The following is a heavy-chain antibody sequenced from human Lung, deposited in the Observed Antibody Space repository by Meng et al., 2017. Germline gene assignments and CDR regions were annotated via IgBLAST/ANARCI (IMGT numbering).Heavy chain of an antibody. Sequence: QVQLVQSGAEVKTPGASVRLSCMASGYTFTNYAIHWFRQAPGQRLEWMGWITAGNGNTKYSQKFQGRVTIIRDTSASTVYMELSSLRSEDTAVYYCARGDQPWPHRFDPWGQGTLVTVSS. J-gene: IGHJ5*02. CDR3: ARGDQPWPHRFDP. V-gene: IGHV1-3*01. CDR1: GYTFTNYA. D-gene: IGHD6-19*01. CDR2: ITAGNGNT.